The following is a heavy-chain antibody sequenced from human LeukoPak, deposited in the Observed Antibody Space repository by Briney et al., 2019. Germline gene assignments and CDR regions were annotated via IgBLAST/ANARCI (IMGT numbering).Heavy chain of an antibody. CDR1: GGSISSYY. D-gene: IGHD3-3*01. CDR3: ARSSNSYYDFWSGYLSDPPHNWFDP. CDR2: IYYSGST. J-gene: IGHJ5*02. V-gene: IGHV4-59*01. Sequence: PSETLSLTCTVSGGSISSYYWSWIRQPPGKGLEWIGYIYYSGSTNYNPSLKSRVTISVDTSKNQFSLKLSSVTAADTAVYYCARSSNSYYDFWSGYLSDPPHNWFDPWGQGTLVTVSS.